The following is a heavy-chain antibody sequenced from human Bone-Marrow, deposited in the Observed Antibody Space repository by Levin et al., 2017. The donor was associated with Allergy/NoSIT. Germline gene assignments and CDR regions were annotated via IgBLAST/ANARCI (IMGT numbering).Heavy chain of an antibody. J-gene: IGHJ5*02. CDR1: GITVSENY. Sequence: PGGSLRLSCATSGITVSENYMSWVRQAPGKGLEWVAVMYRGGSTYYGGSVKGRFTIVRDDSKKMAHLEMNGLRVDDTAVYYCAVLVRGVANWFDPWGRGALVTVSS. V-gene: IGHV3-53*01. CDR3: AVLVRGVANWFDP. CDR2: MYRGGST. D-gene: IGHD3-10*01.